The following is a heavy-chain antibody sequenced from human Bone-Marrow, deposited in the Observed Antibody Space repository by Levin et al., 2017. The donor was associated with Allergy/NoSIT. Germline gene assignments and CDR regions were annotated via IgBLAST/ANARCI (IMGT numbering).Heavy chain of an antibody. D-gene: IGHD3-3*01. CDR2: ISFSSSTI. CDR3: ARDKEWSDAFDM. J-gene: IGHJ3*02. CDR1: RFTFSKYN. Sequence: AGGSLRLSCAASRFTFSKYNMVWVRQAPGKGLEWVSFISFSSSTIYYADSVKGRFDISRDNAKNSLYLQMNSLRAEDTALYYCARDKEWSDAFDMWGQGTMVTVSS. V-gene: IGHV3-48*04.